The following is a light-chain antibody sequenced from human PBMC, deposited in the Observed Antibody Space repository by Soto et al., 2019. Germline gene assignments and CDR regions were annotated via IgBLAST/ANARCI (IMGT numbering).Light chain of an antibody. Sequence: DIVMTQSPDSVAVPLGERSAINCKSGQSVLYSSNNKNYLAWYQQRPGQPPKLLISWASTRESGVPDRFSGSGSGTDFTLTISTLQAEDVAVYSCQQYYTTPSTFGQGTKVAIK. CDR1: QSVLYSSNNKNY. J-gene: IGKJ1*01. V-gene: IGKV4-1*01. CDR3: QQYYTTPST. CDR2: WAS.